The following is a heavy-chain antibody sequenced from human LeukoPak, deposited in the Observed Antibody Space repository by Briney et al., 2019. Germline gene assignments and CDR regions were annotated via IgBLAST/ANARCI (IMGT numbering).Heavy chain of an antibody. V-gene: IGHV4-39*07. CDR3: ARHDDS. J-gene: IGHJ4*02. CDR2: IFYSGNT. CDR1: GGSISHSYY. Sequence: PSETLSLTCTVSGGSISHSYYWGWIRQPPGKGLEWIGSIFYSGNTYYNASLKSRVTISVDTSKNQFSLSLTSVTAADTAVYYCARHDDSWGQGTLVTVSS.